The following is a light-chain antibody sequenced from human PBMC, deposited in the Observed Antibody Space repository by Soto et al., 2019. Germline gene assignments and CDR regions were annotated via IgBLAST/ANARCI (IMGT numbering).Light chain of an antibody. CDR1: QSLLSNSNNKNY. CDR2: WAS. Sequence: DIVMTQSPDFLAVSLGERATVNCKSSQSLLSNSNNKNYLAWYQQRPGQPPNLLIYWASTRKSGVPDRFSGAGSGTDFTLTINNLQAEDVAVYYCQQYFGSPLTFGGGTKVEIK. V-gene: IGKV4-1*01. CDR3: QQYFGSPLT. J-gene: IGKJ4*01.